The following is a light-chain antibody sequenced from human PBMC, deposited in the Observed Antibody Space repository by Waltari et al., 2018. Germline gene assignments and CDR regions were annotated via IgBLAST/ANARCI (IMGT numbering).Light chain of an antibody. Sequence: DIQMTQSPSTLSASVGDRVTISCRASQSVSTYLAWYQHRPGKAPALLIYEASNLESGVPSRFSGSGSGTEFTLTITSLQPDDFGTYFCHQYNIYPWTFGQGTKVEI. CDR1: QSVSTY. V-gene: IGKV1-5*03. CDR3: HQYNIYPWT. J-gene: IGKJ1*01. CDR2: EAS.